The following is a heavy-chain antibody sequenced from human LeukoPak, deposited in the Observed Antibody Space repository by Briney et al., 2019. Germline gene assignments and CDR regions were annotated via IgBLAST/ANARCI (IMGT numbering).Heavy chain of an antibody. V-gene: IGHV4-4*07. J-gene: IGHJ4*02. Sequence: PSETLSLTCTVSGGFISRYYWSWIRHPAGKGLEWIGRIYNSGSTNYNPSLKSRVTMSVDTSKNQFSLTLSSVTDADTAVYYCARWGDDYYDSRHDFWGKGTLVTVSS. CDR2: IYNSGST. CDR1: GGFISRYY. CDR3: ARWGDDYYDSRHDF. D-gene: IGHD3-22*01.